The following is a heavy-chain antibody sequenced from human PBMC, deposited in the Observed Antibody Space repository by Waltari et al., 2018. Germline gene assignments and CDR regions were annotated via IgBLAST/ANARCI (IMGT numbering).Heavy chain of an antibody. J-gene: IGHJ2*01. Sequence: QVQLQESGPGLVKPSETLSLTCTVSGGSISSYYWSWIRQPAGKGLEWIGRIYTSGRTNNTPSLKSRVTMSVDTSKNQCFLKLSSVTAADTAVYDCARGRTPPGIAAAGSWYFDLWGRGTLVTVSS. CDR1: GGSISSYY. CDR3: ARGRTPPGIAAAGSWYFDL. D-gene: IGHD6-13*01. V-gene: IGHV4-4*07. CDR2: IYTSGRT.